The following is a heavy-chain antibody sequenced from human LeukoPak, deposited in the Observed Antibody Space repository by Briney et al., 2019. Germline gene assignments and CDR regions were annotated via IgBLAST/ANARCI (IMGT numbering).Heavy chain of an antibody. CDR3: ASAPDSSSTYYYYYMDV. CDR1: GGTFSSYA. CDR2: IIPIFGTA. Sequence: VKVSCKASGGTFSSYAISWVRQAPGQGLEWMGGIIPIFGTANYAQKFQGRVTIIADESTSTAYMELSSLRSEDTAVYYCASAPDSSSTYYYYYMDVWGKGTTVTVSS. V-gene: IGHV1-69*13. J-gene: IGHJ6*03. D-gene: IGHD6-6*01.